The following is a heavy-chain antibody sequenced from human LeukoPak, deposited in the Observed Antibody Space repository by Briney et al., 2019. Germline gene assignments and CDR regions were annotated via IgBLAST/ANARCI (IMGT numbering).Heavy chain of an antibody. V-gene: IGHV3-30*18. Sequence: PGGSLRLSCAASGFSFSAYGMHWVRQAPGKGLEWVAIISYAGTNEYYADSVKGRFTISRDNSKNMLYLQMNSLRVEDTAVYFCAKDSGIAVPAGGWFDPWARESWSPSPQ. CDR3: AKDSGIAVPAGGWFDP. J-gene: IGHJ5*02. CDR2: ISYAGTNE. D-gene: IGHD6-19*01. CDR1: GFSFSAYG.